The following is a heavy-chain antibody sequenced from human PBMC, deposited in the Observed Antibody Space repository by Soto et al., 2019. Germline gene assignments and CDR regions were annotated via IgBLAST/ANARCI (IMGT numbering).Heavy chain of an antibody. CDR2: ISGSGGGT. CDR1: GFTFSSYG. CDR3: ATACGRTGCYAY. D-gene: IGHD2-2*01. Sequence: GGSLRLSCAASGFTFSSYGMSWVRQAPGKGLEWVSVISGSGGGTYYADSMKGRFTVSRDNSRNTLYLQMNSLRAEDTAVYFCATACGRTGCYAYWGQGTLVTVSS. J-gene: IGHJ4*02. V-gene: IGHV3-23*01.